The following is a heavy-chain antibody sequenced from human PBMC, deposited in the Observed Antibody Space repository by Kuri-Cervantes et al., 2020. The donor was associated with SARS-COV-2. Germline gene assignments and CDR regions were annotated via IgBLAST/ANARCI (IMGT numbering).Heavy chain of an antibody. CDR3: ARTSWIAVGGGFDY. Sequence: SGPTLVKPTHTLTLTCTFSGFSLSSNGMRVSWIRQSPGKALEWLARFDWDGDKFYRPSLKTRLTISKDTSKNQVVLRMTNMDPGDTATYYCARTSWIAVGGGFDYWGQGILVTVSS. CDR1: GFSLSSNGMR. V-gene: IGHV2-70*04. D-gene: IGHD6-19*01. CDR2: FDWDGDK. J-gene: IGHJ4*02.